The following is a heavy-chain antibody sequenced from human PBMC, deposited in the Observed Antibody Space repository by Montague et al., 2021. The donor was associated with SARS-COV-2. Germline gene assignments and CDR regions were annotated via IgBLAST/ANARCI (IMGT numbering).Heavy chain of an antibody. D-gene: IGHD4-17*01. CDR2: TNYRFKWTS. J-gene: IGHJ4*02. Sequence: CAISGDSVWSNTAAWNWNRQSSSGGLERLGRTNYRFKWTSDYATSVEGRISIDPDTSKNQFFLHLRSVTPEDTGVYYCVRDTGSAQAGFDAWGQGTLVTVSS. CDR1: GDSVWSNTAA. CDR3: VRDTGSAQAGFDA. V-gene: IGHV6-1*01.